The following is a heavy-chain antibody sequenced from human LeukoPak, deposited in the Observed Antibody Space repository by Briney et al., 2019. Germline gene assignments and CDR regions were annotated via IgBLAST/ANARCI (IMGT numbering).Heavy chain of an antibody. CDR2: ISSVGDKT. J-gene: IGHJ6*02. CDR1: GFTFSTYA. D-gene: IGHD1-26*01. CDR3: AKDVRVGGGGMDV. Sequence: GGPVRLSCAASGFTFSTYAMTWVRQAPGKGLEWVSLISSVGDKTYYADSVKGRFTISRDNSKNTLSLQMNSLRAEDTAIYYCAKDVRVGGGGMDVWGQGTPVTVSS. V-gene: IGHV3-23*01.